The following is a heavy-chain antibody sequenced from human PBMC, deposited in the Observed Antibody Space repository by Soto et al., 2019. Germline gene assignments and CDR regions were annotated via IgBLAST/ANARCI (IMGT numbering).Heavy chain of an antibody. CDR3: TRDLNGGNPFDY. Sequence: QVQFVQSEAEMKKPGASVRLSCKPSGYSLPDYSIQWVRQAAGQGLQWLGWIHPGTGYTESSQRFQGRLTLTMDNSATTFYMDLPSLTSEDTALYFCTRDLNGGNPFDYWGQGTLVTVSS. V-gene: IGHV1-3*01. D-gene: IGHD2-8*01. CDR1: GYSLPDYS. CDR2: IHPGTGYT. J-gene: IGHJ4*02.